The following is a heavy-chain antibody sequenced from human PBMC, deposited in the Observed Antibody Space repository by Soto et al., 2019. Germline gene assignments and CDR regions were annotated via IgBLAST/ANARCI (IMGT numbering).Heavy chain of an antibody. J-gene: IGHJ4*02. Sequence: SVKVSCKASGGTFSSYAISWVRQAPGQGLEWMGGIIPIFGTANYAQKFQGRVTITADESTSTAYMELSSLRSEDTAVYYCARPQQKQPVPATAPDYFDLVYWGQGTLVNVSS. CDR2: IIPIFGTA. V-gene: IGHV1-69*13. D-gene: IGHD6-13*01. CDR3: ARPQQKQPVPATAPDYFDLVY. CDR1: GGTFSSYA.